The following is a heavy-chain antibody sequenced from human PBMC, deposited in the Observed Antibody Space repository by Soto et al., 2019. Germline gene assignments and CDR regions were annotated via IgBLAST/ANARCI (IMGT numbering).Heavy chain of an antibody. CDR2: LSGNSGTT. J-gene: IGHJ4*02. CDR1: GFTFSSYA. Sequence: EVQLLESGGGLVQPGGSLRLSCAASGFTFSSYAMTWVRQAPGKGLEWVSALSGNSGTTYSADSVKGRFTISRDNSRNTRYRQMSSLRAEDTALYYCAKGSKFTIFSANDFWGQGTLVTVSS. V-gene: IGHV3-23*01. D-gene: IGHD3-3*01. CDR3: AKGSKFTIFSANDF.